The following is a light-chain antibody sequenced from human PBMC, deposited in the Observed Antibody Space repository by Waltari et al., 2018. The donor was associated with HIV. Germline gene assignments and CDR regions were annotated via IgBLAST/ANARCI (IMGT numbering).Light chain of an antibody. CDR3: QQYNNWLLFT. J-gene: IGKJ3*01. V-gene: IGKV3-15*01. CDR1: QSVSSS. CDR2: GAS. Sequence: EIVMTQYPATLSVSPGERATLSCRASQSVSSSLAWYQQKPGQAPRLLIYGASTRATGIPAKFSGSGSGTEFTLTISSLQSEDFAVYYCQQYNNWLLFTFGPGTKVDIK.